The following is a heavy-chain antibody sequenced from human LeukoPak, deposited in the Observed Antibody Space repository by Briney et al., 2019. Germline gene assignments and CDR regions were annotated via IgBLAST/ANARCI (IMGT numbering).Heavy chain of an antibody. D-gene: IGHD6-13*01. CDR2: ISYDGSNK. Sequence: GGSLRLSCAASRFTFSSYAMHWVRQAPGKGLEWVAVISYDGSNKCYADSVKGRFTISRDNSKNTLYLQMNSLRAEDTAVYYCARDPNSSSHLGRFDYWGQGTLVTVSS. J-gene: IGHJ4*02. CDR3: ARDPNSSSHLGRFDY. V-gene: IGHV3-30*04. CDR1: RFTFSSYA.